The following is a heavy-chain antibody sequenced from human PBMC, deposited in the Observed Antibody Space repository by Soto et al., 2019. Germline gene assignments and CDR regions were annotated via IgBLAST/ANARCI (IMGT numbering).Heavy chain of an antibody. V-gene: IGHV5-51*01. CDR2: IYPGDSDT. CDR1: GYSFTSYW. Sequence: PGESLKISCKGSGYSFTSYWIGWVRQMPGKGLEWMGIIYPGDSDTRYSPSFQGQVTISADKYISTAYLQWSSLKASDTAMYYCASLYYYDSSGYFEPAPDAFDIWGQGTMVTVSS. D-gene: IGHD3-22*01. J-gene: IGHJ3*02. CDR3: ASLYYYDSSGYFEPAPDAFDI.